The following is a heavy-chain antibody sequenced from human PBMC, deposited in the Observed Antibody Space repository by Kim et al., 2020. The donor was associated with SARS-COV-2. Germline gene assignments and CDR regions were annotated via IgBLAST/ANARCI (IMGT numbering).Heavy chain of an antibody. D-gene: IGHD2-2*01. CDR1: GFTFSSYW. CDR2: INSDGSST. Sequence: GGSLRLSCAASGFTFSSYWMHWVRQAPGKGLVWVSRINSDGSSTSYADSVKGRFTISRDNAKNTLYLQMNSLRAEDTAVYYCVFGRVPAAMRWHYYYYGMDVWGQGTTVTVSS. J-gene: IGHJ6*02. CDR3: VFGRVPAAMRWHYYYYGMDV. V-gene: IGHV3-74*01.